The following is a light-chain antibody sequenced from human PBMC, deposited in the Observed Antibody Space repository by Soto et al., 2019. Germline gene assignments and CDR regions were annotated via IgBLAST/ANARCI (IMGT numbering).Light chain of an antibody. J-gene: IGLJ2*01. CDR2: GNS. V-gene: IGLV1-40*01. CDR1: SSNIGAGYD. Sequence: QSVLTKPPSVSGAPGQRVTISCTGSSSNIGAGYDVHWYQQLPGTAPKLLIYGNSNRPSGVPDRFSGSKSGTSASLAITGLQAEDEADYYGQSYDSSLSGYVVFGGGTKLTV. CDR3: QSYDSSLSGYVV.